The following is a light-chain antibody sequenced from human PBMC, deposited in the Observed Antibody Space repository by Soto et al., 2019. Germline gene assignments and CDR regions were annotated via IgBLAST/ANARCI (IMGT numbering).Light chain of an antibody. CDR2: ATS. CDR3: QHYGTPQWT. J-gene: IGKJ1*01. CDR1: QIGSGNY. Sequence: ELVLTQSPGTLSLSPGDSAALSCKASQIGSGNYLSWYQQKSGQAPRLLIYATSTRAPGIPDRFSGSGSAKDFSLIISRREPEDSAVYYCQHYGTPQWTFGRGTKVDI. V-gene: IGKV3-20*01.